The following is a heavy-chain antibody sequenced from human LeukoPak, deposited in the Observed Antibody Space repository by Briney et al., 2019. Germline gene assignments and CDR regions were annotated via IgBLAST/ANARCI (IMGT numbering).Heavy chain of an antibody. CDR2: ISSSGGTI. D-gene: IGHD5-18*01. V-gene: IGHV3-48*03. CDR1: GFTFSTYE. J-gene: IGHJ4*02. CDR3: ARGARGYTYGRFDY. Sequence: PGGSLRLSRAASGFTFSTYEINWVRQAPGKGLEWLSYISSSGGTIYYADPVKGRFTISRDNAKNSLYLHMNSLRAEDTAVYHCARGARGYTYGRFDYWGQGTLVTVSS.